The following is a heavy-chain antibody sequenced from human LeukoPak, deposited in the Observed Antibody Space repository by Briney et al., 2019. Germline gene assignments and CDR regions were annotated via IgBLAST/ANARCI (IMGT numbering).Heavy chain of an antibody. CDR2: ISYDGSNK. CDR1: GFTFSSYA. Sequence: PGRSLRLSCAASGFTFSSYAMHWVRQAPGKGLEWVAVISYDGSNKYYADSVKGRFTISRDNCKNTLYLQMNSLRAEDTAVYYCARDSSGWTQEIDYWGQGTLVTVSS. CDR3: ARDSSGWTQEIDY. J-gene: IGHJ4*02. V-gene: IGHV3-30*04. D-gene: IGHD6-19*01.